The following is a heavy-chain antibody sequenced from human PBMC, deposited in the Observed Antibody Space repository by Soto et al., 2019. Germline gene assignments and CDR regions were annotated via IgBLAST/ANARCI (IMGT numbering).Heavy chain of an antibody. J-gene: IGHJ4*02. V-gene: IGHV3-33*01. CDR2: IYFDGSNK. D-gene: IGHD4-17*01. CDR1: GFSFSTYG. CDR3: ARVGGTVTSDY. Sequence: QVQLVESGGGVVQPGRSLRLSCAATGFSFSTYGMHWVRQAPGKGLEWLALIYFDGSNKYYADSVKGRFTISRDNSKNTLYLQMSSLRAEDTAVYYWARVGGTVTSDYWGQGTLVTVSS.